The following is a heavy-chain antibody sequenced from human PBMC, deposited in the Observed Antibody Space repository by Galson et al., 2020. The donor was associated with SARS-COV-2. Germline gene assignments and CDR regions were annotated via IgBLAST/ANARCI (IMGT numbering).Heavy chain of an antibody. Sequence: ASETLSLTCTVSGGSVSSYYWSWIRQPPGKGLEWIGYLYYGGTTNYNPSLKSRVIISGDTSNNQFSLKLTSVTAADTAVYYCARGGKGGWFDPWGQGTLVTVSS. V-gene: IGHV4-59*02. D-gene: IGHD2-15*01. CDR1: GGSVSSYY. CDR2: LYYGGTT. J-gene: IGHJ5*02. CDR3: ARGGKGGWFDP.